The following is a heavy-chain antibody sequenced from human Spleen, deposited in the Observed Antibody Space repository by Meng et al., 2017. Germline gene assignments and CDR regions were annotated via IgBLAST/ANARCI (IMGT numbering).Heavy chain of an antibody. J-gene: IGHJ4*02. CDR1: GYTFTAYW. D-gene: IGHD6-13*01. V-gene: IGHV1-2*06. CDR3: VRDEDISAAGKLFGDY. CDR2: IDPNSGGT. Sequence: VRVGPSGAEVKKPGASVKVSCKVSGYTFTAYWIHWVRQVPGQGLEWMGRIDPNSGGTQYAQKFQGRVTMTRDTSISTAYMELSRLRFDDTAVFYCVRDEDISAAGKLFGDYWGRGTLVTVSS.